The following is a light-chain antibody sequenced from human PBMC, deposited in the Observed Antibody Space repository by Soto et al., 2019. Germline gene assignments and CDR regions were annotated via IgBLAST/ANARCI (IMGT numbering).Light chain of an antibody. V-gene: IGKV1D-12*01. CDR1: QDISSW. Sequence: DIQMTQSPSSVSASVGDRVTITCRASQDISSWLAWYQQKPGKAPKLLIYTASSLHSGVPSRFSGSGSGTDFTLTITSLQPEDFATYYCQQDITFPYTLGQGTRVDIE. J-gene: IGKJ2*01. CDR2: TAS. CDR3: QQDITFPYT.